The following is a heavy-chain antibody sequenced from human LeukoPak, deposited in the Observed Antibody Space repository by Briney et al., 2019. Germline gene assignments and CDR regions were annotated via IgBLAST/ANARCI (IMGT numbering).Heavy chain of an antibody. CDR3: ARGGNVDYDILTTFPRQFDP. Sequence: PSETLSLTCTIPGGSIGTYYWSWVRKPPGKGLEWIGTFYYSGSPTYNPSLKSRVTISVDTSKNQFSLKLSSVTAADTAVYYCARGGNVDYDILTTFPRQFDPGGQGTLVTVSS. V-gene: IGHV4-59*08. CDR2: FYYSGSP. J-gene: IGHJ5*02. CDR1: GGSIGTYY. D-gene: IGHD3-9*01.